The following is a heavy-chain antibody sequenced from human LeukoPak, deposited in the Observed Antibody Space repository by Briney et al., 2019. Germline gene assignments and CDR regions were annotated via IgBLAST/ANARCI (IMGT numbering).Heavy chain of an antibody. CDR3: ARRQVWFGKPYYFDF. CDR1: GESFSGYS. Sequence: SETLSLTCAVYGESFSGYSWSWIRQPPGKGLQWIGEINHRGSTNYNPSLKSRVTISVDTSKNQFSLKLRFVTAADTAVYYCARRQVWFGKPYYFDFWGQGTLVTVSS. CDR2: INHRGST. J-gene: IGHJ4*02. D-gene: IGHD3-10*01. V-gene: IGHV4-34*01.